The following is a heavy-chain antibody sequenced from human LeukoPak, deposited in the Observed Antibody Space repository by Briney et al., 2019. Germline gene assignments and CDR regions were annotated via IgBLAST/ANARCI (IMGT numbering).Heavy chain of an antibody. CDR1: GGSISSSSYY. CDR3: ARPLGITGTDWFDP. V-gene: IGHV4-39*01. CDR2: IYCSGST. Sequence: SETLSLTCTVSGGSISSSSYYWGWIRQPPGKGLEWIGCIYCSGSTYYNPSLKSRVTISVDTSKNPFSLKLSSVTAADTAVYYCARPLGITGTDWFDPWGQGTLVTVSS. D-gene: IGHD1-20*01. J-gene: IGHJ5*02.